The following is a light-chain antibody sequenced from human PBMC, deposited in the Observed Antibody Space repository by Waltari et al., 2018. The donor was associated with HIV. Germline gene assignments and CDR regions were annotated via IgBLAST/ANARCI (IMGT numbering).Light chain of an antibody. CDR2: KAS. Sequence: DIQMTQSPSTLSASVGDRVTITCRASQSISSWLAWYQQKPGEAPKLLIYKASSLESGVPSRFSGSGSVTEFTLTISSLQPDDFATYYCQQSRTFGQGTKVDIK. CDR3: QQSRT. J-gene: IGKJ1*01. CDR1: QSISSW. V-gene: IGKV1-5*03.